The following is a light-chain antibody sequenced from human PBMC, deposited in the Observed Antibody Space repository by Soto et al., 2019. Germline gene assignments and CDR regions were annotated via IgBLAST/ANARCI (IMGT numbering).Light chain of an antibody. CDR1: QTITNL. CDR2: TTS. J-gene: IGKJ4*01. CDR3: QQTYSTPLT. V-gene: IGKV1-39*01. Sequence: DIQMTQSPSSLSASVGDRVTITCRASQTITNLLNWYQQKPGKAPKLLIYTTSNLHTGVPSRFSGSGSGTDFTLTITSLQPEDFATYYCQQTYSTPLTFGGGTKVEI.